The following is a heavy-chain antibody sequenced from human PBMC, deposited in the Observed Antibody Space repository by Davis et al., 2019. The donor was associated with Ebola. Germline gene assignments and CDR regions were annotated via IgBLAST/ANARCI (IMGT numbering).Heavy chain of an antibody. CDR2: ISGFNTNT. CDR3: ARAPNYDVLTGTSSYYFDY. V-gene: IGHV1-18*04. CDR1: GYTFPSYG. Sequence: ASVKVSCKSSGYTFPSYGLAWVGKAPGLGLEWMGWISGFNTNTNFAQKFQGRVTVSKDTSTNTAYMDLRSLTSDDTAIYYCARAPNYDVLTGTSSYYFDYWGQGTLVTVSS. D-gene: IGHD3-9*01. J-gene: IGHJ4*02.